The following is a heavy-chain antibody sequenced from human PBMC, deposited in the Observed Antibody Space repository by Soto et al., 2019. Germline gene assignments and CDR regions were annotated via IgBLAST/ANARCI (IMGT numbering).Heavy chain of an antibody. CDR1: GYTFTSYG. V-gene: IGHV1-18*01. Sequence: QVQLVQSGAEVKKPGASVKVSCKASGYTFTSYGISWVRQAPGQGLEWMGWISAYNGNTNYAQKLQGRVTMTTDTSTSTAYMELRSLRSDDTAVYYCASFSIAATDPYGMDVWGQGTKVTVSS. D-gene: IGHD6-13*01. J-gene: IGHJ6*02. CDR2: ISAYNGNT. CDR3: ASFSIAATDPYGMDV.